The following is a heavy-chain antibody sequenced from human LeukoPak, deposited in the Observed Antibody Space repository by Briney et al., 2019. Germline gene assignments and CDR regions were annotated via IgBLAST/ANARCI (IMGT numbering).Heavy chain of an antibody. CDR3: ARVDGSGNYYMAGRY. Sequence: ASVKVSCKASGGTFSSYAISWVRQAPGQGLEWMGWISAYNGNTNYAQKLQGRVTMTTDTSTRTAYMELRSLRADDTAVYYCARVDGSGNYYMAGRYWGQGTLVTVSS. J-gene: IGHJ4*02. V-gene: IGHV1-18*01. CDR1: GGTFSSYA. D-gene: IGHD3-10*01. CDR2: ISAYNGNT.